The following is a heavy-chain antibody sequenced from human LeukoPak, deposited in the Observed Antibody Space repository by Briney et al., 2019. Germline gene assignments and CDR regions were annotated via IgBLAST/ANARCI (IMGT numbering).Heavy chain of an antibody. CDR2: INPNSGVT. CDR1: GFIFTDYY. Sequence: ASVNVSCMASGFIFTDYYVHWVRQAPGRGREWMGWINPNSGVTNYAQKFQGRVTMTRNTSISTTYMELKRLRSDDTAVFYCARGDDPVVVTATYYCDYWGQGTLVTVSA. CDR3: ARGDDPVVVTATYYCDY. J-gene: IGHJ4*02. V-gene: IGHV1-2*02. D-gene: IGHD2-21*02.